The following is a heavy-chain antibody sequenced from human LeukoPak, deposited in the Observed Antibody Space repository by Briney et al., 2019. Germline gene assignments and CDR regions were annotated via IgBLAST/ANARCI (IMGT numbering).Heavy chain of an antibody. V-gene: IGHV3-74*01. CDR1: GFTFSSYW. J-gene: IGHJ5*02. CDR2: ISSDGSST. CDR3: ARDRSLITMVRGVIITRAPDNWFDP. Sequence: PGGSLRLSCAASGFTFSSYWMHWVRQAPGKGLVWVSRISSDGSSTSYADSVKGRFTISRDNAKNTLYLQMNSLRAEDTAVYYCARDRSLITMVRGVIITRAPDNWFDPWGQGTLVTVSS. D-gene: IGHD3-10*01.